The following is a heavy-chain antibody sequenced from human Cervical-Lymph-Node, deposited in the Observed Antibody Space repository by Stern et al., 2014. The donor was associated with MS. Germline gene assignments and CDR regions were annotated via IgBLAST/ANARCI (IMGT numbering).Heavy chain of an antibody. D-gene: IGHD4-17*01. CDR2: ITGPTGDT. CDR3: AREGRSTVTTAAAY. V-gene: IGHV1-2*06. CDR1: GYTFSAYY. J-gene: IGHJ4*02. Sequence: VQLVQSGTEVKKPGASVKVSCKASGYTFSAYYVHWVRQAPGQGLEWMGRITGPTGDTNYAQKFQVRVTMDRDPSISTAYLELASLRSDDTAVYYCAREGRSTVTTAAAYWGQGTVVTVSS.